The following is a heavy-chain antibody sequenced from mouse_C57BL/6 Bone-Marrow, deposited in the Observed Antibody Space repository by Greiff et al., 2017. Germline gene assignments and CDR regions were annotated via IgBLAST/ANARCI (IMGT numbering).Heavy chain of an antibody. CDR2: IDPSDGYT. CDR3: ARVGYGPFDY. J-gene: IGHJ2*01. CDR1: GYTFTSYW. V-gene: IGHV1-50*01. Sequence: VQLQQPGAELVKPGASVKLSCKASGYTFTSYWMQWVKQRPGQGLEWIGEIDPSDGYTNYTQKFKGKATLTVDTSSSTAYMQLSSLTSEDSAVYYCARVGYGPFDYGGQGTTLTVSS. D-gene: IGHD2-10*02.